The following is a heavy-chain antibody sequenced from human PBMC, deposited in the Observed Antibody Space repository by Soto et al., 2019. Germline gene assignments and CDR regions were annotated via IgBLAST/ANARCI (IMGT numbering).Heavy chain of an antibody. V-gene: IGHV1-69*06. D-gene: IGHD2-21*02. J-gene: IGHJ4*02. Sequence: SVKVSCKASGGTFSSYAISWVRQAPGQGLEWMGGIIPIFGTANYAQKFQGRVTITADKSTSTAYMELSSLRSEDTAVYYCASFGDDVKGLDYWGQGTLVTVSS. CDR3: ASFGDDVKGLDY. CDR1: GGTFSSYA. CDR2: IIPIFGTA.